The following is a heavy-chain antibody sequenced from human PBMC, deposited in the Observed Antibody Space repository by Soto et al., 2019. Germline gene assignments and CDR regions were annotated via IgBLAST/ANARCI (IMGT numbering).Heavy chain of an antibody. J-gene: IGHJ5*02. CDR3: ARALASTTRPIWFDP. V-gene: IGHV4-31*03. CDR2: IYYSGST. D-gene: IGHD5-12*01. CDR1: GGSISSGGYY. Sequence: QVQLQESGPGLVKPSQTLSLTCTVSGGSISSGGYYWSWIRQHPGKGLEWIGCIYYSGSTYYNPSHKSRVTITVDTSKNQFSLKLSSVTVADTAVYYCARALASTTRPIWFDPWGQGTLVTVSS.